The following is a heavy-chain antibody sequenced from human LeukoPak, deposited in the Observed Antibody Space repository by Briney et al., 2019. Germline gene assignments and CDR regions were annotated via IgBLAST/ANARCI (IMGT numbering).Heavy chain of an antibody. Sequence: ASVKVSCKASGFIFTGQYIHWVRQAPGQGLEWMGWINPNSGDTNYAQKYQGRVTMTRDTSISTAYMELSRLTFDDAAVYYCARSGLYSSSWYGWFDPWGQGTLVTVSS. V-gene: IGHV1-2*02. CDR2: INPNSGDT. J-gene: IGHJ5*02. D-gene: IGHD6-13*01. CDR3: ARSGLYSSSWYGWFDP. CDR1: GFIFTGQY.